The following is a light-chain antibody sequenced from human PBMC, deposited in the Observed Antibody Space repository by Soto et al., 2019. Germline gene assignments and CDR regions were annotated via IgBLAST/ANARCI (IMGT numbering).Light chain of an antibody. J-gene: IGKJ3*01. V-gene: IGKV3-20*01. CDR1: QSVSNTY. CDR2: DAS. CDR3: QQYGRSPGLFT. Sequence: EIVLTQSPGTLSLSPGERATLSCRASQSVSNTYLAWYQQKPGQAPRLLIYDASSRATGVPDRFSGSGSGTDFTLSISRLEPEDFAIYYCQQYGRSPGLFTFGQGTKVDIK.